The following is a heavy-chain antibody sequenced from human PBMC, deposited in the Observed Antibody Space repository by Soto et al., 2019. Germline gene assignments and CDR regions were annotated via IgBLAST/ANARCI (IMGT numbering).Heavy chain of an antibody. CDR2: IYWDDDE. D-gene: IGHD3-10*01. V-gene: IGHV2-5*05. Sequence: ITLKESGPTLVKPTQTLTLTCTFSGFSLNTGGVGVGWVRQPRGKAMEWLALIYWDDDERYGPSLRSRLNITKDTSDNQVVLTMTNMDPEDTATYYCVRNWRYYGGDYYYGMDAWGQGTTVTVSS. CDR3: VRNWRYYGGDYYYGMDA. J-gene: IGHJ6*02. CDR1: GFSLNTGGVG.